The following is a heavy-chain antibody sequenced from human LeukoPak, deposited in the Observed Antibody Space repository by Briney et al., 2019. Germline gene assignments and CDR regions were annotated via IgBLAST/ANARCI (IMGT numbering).Heavy chain of an antibody. Sequence: PGGSLRLSCGASGFTFSSYWMSWVRQAPGKGLEWVANIKQDGSEKYYVDSVKGRFTISRDNAKNSLYLQMNSLRAEDTAVYYCARDIYSSSSVYYSYYMDVWGKGTTVTVSS. J-gene: IGHJ6*03. CDR2: IKQDGSEK. CDR3: ARDIYSSSSVYYSYYMDV. D-gene: IGHD6-6*01. CDR1: GFTFSSYW. V-gene: IGHV3-7*01.